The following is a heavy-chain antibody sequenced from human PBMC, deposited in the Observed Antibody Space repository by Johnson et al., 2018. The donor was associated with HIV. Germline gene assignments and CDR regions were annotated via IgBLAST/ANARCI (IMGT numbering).Heavy chain of an antibody. CDR1: GFTFDDYA. J-gene: IGHJ3*02. CDR2: ISWNSGSI. Sequence: VQLVESGGGVARPGGSLRLSCAASGFTFDDYAMHWVRQAPGKGLEWVSGISWNSGSIGYADSVKGRFTISRDNSKSTLYLQMNSLRAEDTAVFYCYSSGYYYGDAFDIWGQGTMVTVSS. CDR3: YSSGYYYGDAFDI. V-gene: IGHV3-9*01. D-gene: IGHD3-22*01.